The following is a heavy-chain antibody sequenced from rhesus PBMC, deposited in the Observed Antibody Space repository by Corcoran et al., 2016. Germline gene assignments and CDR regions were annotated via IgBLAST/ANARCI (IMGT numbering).Heavy chain of an antibody. V-gene: IGHV3S22*01. J-gene: IGHJ4*01. Sequence: EVQLVESGGGLVQPGGSLRLSCAASGFTFSDYYMSWVRQAPGKGPEWVGLIRKKANVGKEEYAASVKGRLNISRDDSKSIASLQMNSLKTEDTAVYYCARYVSGYYVDYWGQGVLVTVSS. D-gene: IGHD3-28*01. CDR1: GFTFSDYY. CDR3: ARYVSGYYVDY. CDR2: IRKKANVGKE.